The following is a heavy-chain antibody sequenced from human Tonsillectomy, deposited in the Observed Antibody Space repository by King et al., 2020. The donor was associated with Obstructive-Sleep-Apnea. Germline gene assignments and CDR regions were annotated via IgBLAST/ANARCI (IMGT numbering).Heavy chain of an antibody. J-gene: IGHJ5*02. CDR3: ARVYSSSPNWFDP. D-gene: IGHD6-6*01. CDR1: GGAISSSRYY. CDR2: IYYSWSS. Sequence: QLQLQESGPGLVKPSETLSLTCTVSGGAISSSRYYWGWIRQPPGKGLGWIGIIYYSWSSYYNPSLKRRVTISVDTSKNQFSLKLSSVTAADTAVYYCARVYSSSPNWFDPWGQGTLVTVSS. V-gene: IGHV4-39*07.